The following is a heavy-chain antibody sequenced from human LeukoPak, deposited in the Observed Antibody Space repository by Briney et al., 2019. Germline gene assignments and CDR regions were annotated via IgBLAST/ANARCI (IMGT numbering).Heavy chain of an antibody. CDR2: IYHSGST. CDR1: GGSISSGGYS. J-gene: IGHJ4*02. D-gene: IGHD6-13*01. V-gene: IGHV4-30-2*01. CDR3: ARGGAAVYYFDY. Sequence: PSETLSLTCAVSGGSISSGGYSCSWIRQPPGKGLEWIGYIYHSGSTYYNPSLKSRVTISVGRSKNQFSLKLSSVTAADTAVYYCARGGAAVYYFDYWGQGTLVTVSS.